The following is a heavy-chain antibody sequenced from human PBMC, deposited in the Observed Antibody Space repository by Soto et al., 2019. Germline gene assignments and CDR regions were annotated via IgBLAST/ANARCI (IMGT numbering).Heavy chain of an antibody. CDR3: ARDSARGYSGYDQGYFDY. CDR1: GGNFSSYA. V-gene: IGHV1-69*13. D-gene: IGHD5-12*01. CDR2: IIPIFGTA. Sequence: ASVKVSCKASGGNFSSYAISWVRQAPGQGLEWMGGIIPIFGTANYAQKFQGRVTITADESTSTAYMELSSLRSEDTAVYYCARDSARGYSGYDQGYFDYWGQVTLVTVSS. J-gene: IGHJ4*02.